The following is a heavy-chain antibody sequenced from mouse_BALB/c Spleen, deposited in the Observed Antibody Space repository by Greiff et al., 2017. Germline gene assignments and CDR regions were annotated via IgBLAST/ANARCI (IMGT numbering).Heavy chain of an antibody. CDR2: IYPGDGDT. CDR1: GYAFSSSW. Sequence: QVQLQQSGPELVKPGASVKISCKASGYAFSSSWMNWVKQRPGQGLEWIGRIYPGDGDTNYNGKFKGKATLTADKSSSTAYMQLSSLTSVDSAVYFCAREGVYYGSSYWYFDVWGAGTTVTVSS. CDR3: AREGVYYGSSYWYFDV. J-gene: IGHJ1*01. V-gene: IGHV1-82*01. D-gene: IGHD1-1*01.